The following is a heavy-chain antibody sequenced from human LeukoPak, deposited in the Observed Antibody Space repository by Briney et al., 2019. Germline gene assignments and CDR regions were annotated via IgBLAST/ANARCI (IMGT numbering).Heavy chain of an antibody. CDR2: ISSSSSYI. D-gene: IGHD6-19*01. CDR1: GFTFSSYT. CDR3: AKHSGGGWLGSIDY. Sequence: AGGSLRLSCAASGFTFSSYTMNWVRQAPGKGLEWVSSISSSSSYIYYVDSVKGRFTISRDNFKNTLYLQMNSLRAEDTAVYYCAKHSGGGWLGSIDYWGQGTLVTVSS. V-gene: IGHV3-21*04. J-gene: IGHJ4*02.